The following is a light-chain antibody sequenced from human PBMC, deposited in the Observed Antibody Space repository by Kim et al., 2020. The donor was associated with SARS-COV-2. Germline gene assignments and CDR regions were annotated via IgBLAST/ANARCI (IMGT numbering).Light chain of an antibody. V-gene: IGLV2-23*02. CDR3: CSHAATNSFSWV. CDR1: SSDVGSYNL. Sequence: QSALTQPASVSGSPGQSITISCTGTSSDVGSYNLVSWYQQHPDKAPKLMIYEVTKRPSGVSNRFSGSKSGNTASLTISGLQAEDEADYYCCSHAATNSFSWVFGGGTQLTVL. J-gene: IGLJ3*02. CDR2: EVT.